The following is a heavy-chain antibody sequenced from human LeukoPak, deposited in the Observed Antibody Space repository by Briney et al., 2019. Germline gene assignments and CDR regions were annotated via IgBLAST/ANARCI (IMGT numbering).Heavy chain of an antibody. J-gene: IGHJ6*03. CDR1: GYTFTSYD. CDR2: MNPKSGNT. CDR3: ARRAVDNSYYYYMDV. Sequence: GASVKVSCKASGYTFTSYDINWVRQVTGQGLEWMGWMNPKSGNTGYAQKFQGRVTITRNTSISTAYMEVSSLKYEDTAVYYCARRAVDNSYYYYMDVWGKGITVTVSS. D-gene: IGHD6-19*01. V-gene: IGHV1-8*03.